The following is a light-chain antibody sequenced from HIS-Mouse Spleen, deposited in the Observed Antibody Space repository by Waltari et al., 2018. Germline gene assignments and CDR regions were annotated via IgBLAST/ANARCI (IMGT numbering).Light chain of an antibody. CDR2: DAS. V-gene: IGKV1-13*02. J-gene: IGKJ4*01. CDR3: QQFNSYPALT. Sequence: AIQLTQSPSSLSASVGDRVTITCRASQGISSALAWYQQKPGKAPKLLIYDASSLESGVPSRFSGSGSGTDFTLTISSLQPEDFATYYCQQFNSYPALTSGGGTKVEIK. CDR1: QGISSA.